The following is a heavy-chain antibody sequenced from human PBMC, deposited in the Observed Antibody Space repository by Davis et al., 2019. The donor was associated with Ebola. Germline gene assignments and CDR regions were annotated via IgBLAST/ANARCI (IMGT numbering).Heavy chain of an antibody. CDR1: GGSISSSSYY. CDR2: IYYSGST. CDR3: ARKSYYYDSSGYHRGAFDI. V-gene: IGHV4-39*07. Sequence: MPGGSLRLSCTVSGGSISSSSYYWGWIRQPPGKGLEWIGSIYYSGSTNYNPSLKSRVTISVDTSKNQFSLKLSSVTAADTAVYYCARKSYYYDSSGYHRGAFDIWGQGTMVTVSS. D-gene: IGHD3-22*01. J-gene: IGHJ3*02.